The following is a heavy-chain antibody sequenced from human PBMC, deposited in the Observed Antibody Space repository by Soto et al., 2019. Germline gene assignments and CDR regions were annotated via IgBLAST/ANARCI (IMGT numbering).Heavy chain of an antibody. Sequence: GGSLRLSCAASGFTFDDYSRHWVRQAPGKGLEWVSGISWNSGSIGYADSVKGRFTISRDNAKNSLYLQMNSLRAADTAVYYCARAPRGNYGYPSYFDYWGQGTLVTVSS. CDR2: ISWNSGSI. CDR1: GFTFDDYS. D-gene: IGHD3-10*01. CDR3: ARAPRGNYGYPSYFDY. V-gene: IGHV3-9*01. J-gene: IGHJ4*02.